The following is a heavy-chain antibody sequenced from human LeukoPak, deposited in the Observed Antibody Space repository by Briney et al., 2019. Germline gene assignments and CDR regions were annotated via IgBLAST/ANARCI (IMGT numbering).Heavy chain of an antibody. CDR1: GFTFSSYG. J-gene: IGHJ5*02. Sequence: PGGPLRLSCAASGFTFSSYGMHWVRQAPGKGLEWVAVIWYDGSNKYYADSVKGRFTISRDNSKNTPYLQMNSLRAEDTAVYYCARDRTYCSGGSCYPGWFDPWGQGTLVTVSS. CDR2: IWYDGSNK. D-gene: IGHD2-15*01. V-gene: IGHV3-33*01. CDR3: ARDRTYCSGGSCYPGWFDP.